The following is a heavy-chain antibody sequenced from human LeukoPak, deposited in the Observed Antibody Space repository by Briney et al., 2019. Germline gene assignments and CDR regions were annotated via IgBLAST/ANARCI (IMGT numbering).Heavy chain of an antibody. CDR3: AKGGWSNSWYGPDY. Sequence: GGSLRLSCAVSGFTLSSYAMSWVRQAPGKGLEWVSAMTSSGGSTYYADSVKGRFTISRDNSKNTLYLQMNSLRAEDTAVYYCAKGGWSNSWYGPDYWGQGTLVTVSS. V-gene: IGHV3-23*01. CDR2: MTSSGGST. J-gene: IGHJ4*02. CDR1: GFTLSSYA. D-gene: IGHD6-13*01.